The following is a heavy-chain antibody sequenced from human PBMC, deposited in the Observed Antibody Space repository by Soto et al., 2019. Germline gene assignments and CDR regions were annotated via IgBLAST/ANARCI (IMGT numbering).Heavy chain of an antibody. D-gene: IGHD6-19*01. CDR2: ISYDGSNK. CDR1: GFTFSSYA. V-gene: IGHV3-30-3*01. Sequence: QVQLVESGGGVVQPGRSLRLSCAASGFTFSSYAMHWVRQAPGKGLEWVAVISYDGSNKYYADSVKGRFTISRDNSKNTLYLQMNSLRAEDTAVYYCARDLLEYSSGWYLGGYFDYWGQGTLVTVSS. J-gene: IGHJ4*02. CDR3: ARDLLEYSSGWYLGGYFDY.